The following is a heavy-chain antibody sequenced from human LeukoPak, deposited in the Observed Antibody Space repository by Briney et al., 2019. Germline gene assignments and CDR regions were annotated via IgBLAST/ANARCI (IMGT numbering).Heavy chain of an antibody. V-gene: IGHV1-18*01. CDR3: ASNPHYGGSLPYYFDY. D-gene: IGHD4-23*01. CDR1: GYTFTSYG. J-gene: IGHJ4*02. Sequence: ASVKVSCKASGYTFTSYGISWVRQAPGQGLEWMGWISAYNGNTNYAQKLQGRVTMTTDTSTSTAYMELRSLRSDDTAVYYCASNPHYGGSLPYYFDYWGQGTLVTVSS. CDR2: ISAYNGNT.